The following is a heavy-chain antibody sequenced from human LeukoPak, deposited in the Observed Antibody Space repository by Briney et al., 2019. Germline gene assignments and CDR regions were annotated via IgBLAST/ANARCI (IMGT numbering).Heavy chain of an antibody. V-gene: IGHV1-69*04. CDR2: IIPILGIA. Sequence: SVKVSCKASGGTFSSYAISWVRQAPGQGLEWMGRIIPILGIANYAQKFQGRVTITADKSTSTAYMELSSLRSEDTAVYYCARGGIAVAGHDYWGQGTLVTVSS. J-gene: IGHJ4*02. CDR1: GGTFSSYA. D-gene: IGHD6-19*01. CDR3: ARGGIAVAGHDY.